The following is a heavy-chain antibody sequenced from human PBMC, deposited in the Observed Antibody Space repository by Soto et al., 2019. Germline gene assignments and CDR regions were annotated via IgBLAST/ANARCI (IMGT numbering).Heavy chain of an antibody. CDR3: VCGANLFGY. V-gene: IGHV3-7*01. J-gene: IGHJ4*02. D-gene: IGHD3-10*01. Sequence: EVQLVESGGGLVQPGGSLRLPCAASGFTFSTYWMTWVRQPPGKGLEWVASINQDGSERYYVDSVRGRFTISRDNAKNSLCRQMNCLRAGDTAAYYCVCGANLFGYWGQGTLVTVSP. CDR2: INQDGSER. CDR1: GFTFSTYW.